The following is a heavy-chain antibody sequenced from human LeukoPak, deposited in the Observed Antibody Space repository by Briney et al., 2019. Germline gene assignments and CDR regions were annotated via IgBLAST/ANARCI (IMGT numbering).Heavy chain of an antibody. CDR3: ARDRGSGSYQHYYYYYYMVV. J-gene: IGHJ6*03. D-gene: IGHD3-10*01. CDR1: GGSISSGDYY. Sequence: SETLSLTCTVSGGSISSGDYYWSWIRQPPGKGLEWIGYIYYSGSTYYNPSLKSRVTISVDTSKNQFSLKLSSVTAADTAVYYCARDRGSGSYQHYYYYYYMVVWGKGTTVTVSS. CDR2: IYYSGST. V-gene: IGHV4-30-4*08.